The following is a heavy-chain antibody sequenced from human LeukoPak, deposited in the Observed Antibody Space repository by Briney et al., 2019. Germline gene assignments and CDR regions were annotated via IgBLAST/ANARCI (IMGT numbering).Heavy chain of an antibody. V-gene: IGHV4-34*01. CDR3: ARVPARPYCSSTSCYVIWFDP. CDR2: INHSGST. Sequence: SETLSLTCAVYGGSFSGYYWSWFRQPPGKGLEWIGEINHSGSTNYNPSLKSRVTISVDTSKNQFSLKLSSVTAADTAVYYCARVPARPYCSSTSCYVIWFDPWGQGTLVTVSS. CDR1: GGSFSGYY. J-gene: IGHJ5*02. D-gene: IGHD2-2*01.